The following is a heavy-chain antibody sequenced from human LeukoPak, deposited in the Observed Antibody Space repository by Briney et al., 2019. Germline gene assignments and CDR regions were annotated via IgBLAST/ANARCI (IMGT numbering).Heavy chain of an antibody. CDR3: AKMGLQDYYDSSGYERAFDI. V-gene: IGHV3-23*01. J-gene: IGHJ3*02. CDR1: GFTFSSYA. Sequence: GGSLRLSCAASGFTFSSYAMSWVRQAPGKGLEWVSAISGSGGSTYYADSVKGRFTISRDNSKTTLYLQMNSLRAEDTAVYYCAKMGLQDYYDSSGYERAFDIWGQGTMVTVSS. CDR2: ISGSGGST. D-gene: IGHD3-22*01.